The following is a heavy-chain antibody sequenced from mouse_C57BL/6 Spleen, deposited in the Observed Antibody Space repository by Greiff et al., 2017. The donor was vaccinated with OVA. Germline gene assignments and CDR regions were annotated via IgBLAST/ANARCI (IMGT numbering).Heavy chain of an antibody. CDR1: GYTFTSYT. CDR3: ARGGDEGFDY. D-gene: IGHD3-3*01. J-gene: IGHJ2*01. Sequence: VQLQQSGAELARPGASVKMSCKASGYTFTSYTMHWVKQRPGQGLEWIGYINPSSGYTKYNQKFKDKATLTADKSSSTAYMQLSSLTSEDSAFYYCARGGDEGFDYWGQGTTLTVSS. V-gene: IGHV1-4*01. CDR2: INPSSGYT.